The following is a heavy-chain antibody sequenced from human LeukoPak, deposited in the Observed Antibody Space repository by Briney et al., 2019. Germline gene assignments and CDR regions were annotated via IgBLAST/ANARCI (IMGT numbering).Heavy chain of an antibody. CDR1: GFTFSSYG. V-gene: IGHV3-30*02. J-gene: IGHJ5*02. CDR2: IRYDGSNK. Sequence: PGGSLRLSCAASGFTFSSYGMHWVRQAPGKGLEWVAFIRYDGSNKYYADSVKGRFTISRDNSKNTLYLQMNSLRAEDTAVYYCAKAVAVAGNPGWFDPWGQGTLVTVSS. CDR3: AKAVAVAGNPGWFDP. D-gene: IGHD6-19*01.